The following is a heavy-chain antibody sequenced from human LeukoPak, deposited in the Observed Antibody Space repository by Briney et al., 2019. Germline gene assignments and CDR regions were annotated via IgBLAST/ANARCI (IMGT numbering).Heavy chain of an antibody. CDR3: AKWAGRDILTGYLPYYFDY. D-gene: IGHD3-9*01. CDR1: GFTFSTYA. J-gene: IGHJ4*02. CDR2: IRYDGSNK. V-gene: IGHV3-30*02. Sequence: GGSLRLSCAASGFTFSTYAMSWVRQAPGKGLEWVAFIRYDGSNKYYADSVKGRFTISRDNSKNTLYLQMNSLRAEDTAVYYCAKWAGRDILTGYLPYYFDYWGQGTLVTVSS.